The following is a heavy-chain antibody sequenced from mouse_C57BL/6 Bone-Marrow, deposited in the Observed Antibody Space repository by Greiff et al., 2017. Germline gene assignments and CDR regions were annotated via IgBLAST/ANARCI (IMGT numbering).Heavy chain of an antibody. J-gene: IGHJ3*01. D-gene: IGHD1-1*01. Sequence: VHLVASGGGLVKPGGSLKLSCAASGFTFSSYAMSWVRPTPEKRLEWVATISDGGSYTYYPDNVKGRFTISRDNAKNNLYLQMSHLKSEDTAMYYCAREGLLREGFAYWGQGTLVTVSA. CDR2: ISDGGSYT. CDR3: AREGLLREGFAY. V-gene: IGHV5-4*01. CDR1: GFTFSSYA.